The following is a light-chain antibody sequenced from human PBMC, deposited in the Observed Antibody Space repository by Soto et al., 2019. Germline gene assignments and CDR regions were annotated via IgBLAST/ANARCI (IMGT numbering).Light chain of an antibody. J-gene: IGLJ3*02. CDR3: AAWDNSLGAWV. Sequence: QSVLTQPPSASGTPGQWVTLSCLGGATNIGSNKVYWYQQLPVAAPTLLIFDIDKRPSGVPGRFSGFKSGTSASLAISGLLSEDEDDYYCAAWDNSLGAWVFGGGTKVTVL. CDR1: ATNIGSNK. V-gene: IGLV1-47*01. CDR2: DID.